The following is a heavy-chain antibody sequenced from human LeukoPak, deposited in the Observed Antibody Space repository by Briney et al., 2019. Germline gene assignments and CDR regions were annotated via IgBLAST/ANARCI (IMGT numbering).Heavy chain of an antibody. CDR1: GFTASSNY. J-gene: IGHJ4*02. Sequence: SGGSLRLSCAASGFTASSNYMTWVRQAPGKGLEWVSVIYSGGTTYYADSVKGRFTISRDNSQNTLYLQMNSLRVEDTAVYYCARTYYYDNGGPDWGQGTLVTVSS. CDR2: IYSGGTT. D-gene: IGHD3-22*01. V-gene: IGHV3-66*01. CDR3: ARTYYYDNGGPD.